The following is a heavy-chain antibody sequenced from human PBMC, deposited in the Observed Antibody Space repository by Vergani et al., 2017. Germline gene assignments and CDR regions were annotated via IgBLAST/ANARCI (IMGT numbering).Heavy chain of an antibody. D-gene: IGHD2-2*01. CDR2: ISPGDSDT. J-gene: IGHJ5*02. V-gene: IGHV5-51*01. CDR3: ARVHRQLHMYNWFDP. Sequence: EVQLVQSGAAVKKPGESLKISCKGSGYSFTSYWIGWVRQMPGKGLEWMGIISPGDSDTRYSPSFQGQVTIPADTSISTAYLQWSSLKASDTAMYYCARVHRQLHMYNWFDPWGQGTLVTVSS. CDR1: GYSFTSYW.